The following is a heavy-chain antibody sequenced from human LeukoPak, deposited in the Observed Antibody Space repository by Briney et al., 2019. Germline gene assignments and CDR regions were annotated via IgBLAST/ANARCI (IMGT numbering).Heavy chain of an antibody. CDR1: GYSFTSYW. CDR2: IFPGDSDI. V-gene: IGHV5-51*01. Sequence: GESLKISCKAYGYSFTSYWIGWVRQMPGKGLEWMGIIFPGDSDIRYSPSFQGQVTISADKSISTAYLQWSSLKASDTAMYYCAISTVTTMPFDHWGQGTPVTVSS. J-gene: IGHJ5*02. D-gene: IGHD4-17*01. CDR3: AISTVTTMPFDH.